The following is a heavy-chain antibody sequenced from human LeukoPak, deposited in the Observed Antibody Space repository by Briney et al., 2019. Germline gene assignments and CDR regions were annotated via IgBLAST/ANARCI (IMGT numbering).Heavy chain of an antibody. CDR1: GGSISSYY. V-gene: IGHV4-4*07. D-gene: IGHD2-21*02. Sequence: SETLSLTCTVSGGSISSYYWSWIRQPAGKGLEWIGRIYTSGSTNYNPSLKSRVTMSVDTSKNQFSLKLSSVTAADTAVYYCARALRLGYVVVTAIVAFDIWGQGTMVTVSS. J-gene: IGHJ3*02. CDR2: IYTSGST. CDR3: ARALRLGYVVVTAIVAFDI.